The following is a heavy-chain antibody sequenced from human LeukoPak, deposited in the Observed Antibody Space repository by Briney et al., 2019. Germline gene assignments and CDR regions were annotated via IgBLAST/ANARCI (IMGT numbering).Heavy chain of an antibody. CDR3: ARDLGRHRLVKDHDAFDI. CDR1: GFTFSSYA. V-gene: IGHV3-30-3*01. Sequence: GGSLRLSCAASGFTFSSYAMHWVRQAPGKGLEWVAVISYDGSNKYYADSVKGRFTISRDNSKNTLYLQMNSLRAEDTAVYYCARDLGRHRLVKDHDAFDIWGQGTMVTVSS. D-gene: IGHD3-9*01. J-gene: IGHJ3*02. CDR2: ISYDGSNK.